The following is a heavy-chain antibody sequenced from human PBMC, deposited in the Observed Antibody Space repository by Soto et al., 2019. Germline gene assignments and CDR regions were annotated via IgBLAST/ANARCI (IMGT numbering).Heavy chain of an antibody. CDR3: ARGGHVVVVTAAWDY. Sequence: QVQLMQSGAEVKKPGASVKVSCKASGDTFTDYYIHWVRQAPGQGLEWMGTVNPSGGHTTYAQHFLGRVTMTRDTITSTLYMELTSLTSDDTAIYYCARGGHVVVVTAAWDYWGQGTLVTVSS. D-gene: IGHD2-21*02. CDR2: VNPSGGHT. V-gene: IGHV1-46*01. J-gene: IGHJ4*02. CDR1: GDTFTDYY.